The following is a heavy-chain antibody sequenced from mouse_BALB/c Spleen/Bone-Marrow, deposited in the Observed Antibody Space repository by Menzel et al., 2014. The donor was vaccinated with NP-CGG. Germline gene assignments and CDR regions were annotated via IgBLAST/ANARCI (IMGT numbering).Heavy chain of an antibody. D-gene: IGHD1-2*01. V-gene: IGHV1S126*01. J-gene: IGHJ4*01. Sequence: QVQLKESGPQLVRPGVSVKISCKASGYSFTSYWMHWVKQRPGQGLEWIGMIDPSDSETRLNQKFKDKATLTVDKSSSTAYMQLSSPTSEDSAVYYCARDGITTATYYYAMDYWGQGTSVTVSS. CDR2: IDPSDSET. CDR1: GYSFTSYW. CDR3: ARDGITTATYYYAMDY.